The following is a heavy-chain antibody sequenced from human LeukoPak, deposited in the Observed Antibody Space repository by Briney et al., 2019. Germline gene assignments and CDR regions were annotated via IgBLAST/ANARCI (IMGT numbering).Heavy chain of an antibody. CDR1: GGSISSGDYY. V-gene: IGHV4-30-2*03. D-gene: IGHD3-3*01. CDR3: ARLTIQKQDDY. CDR2: IYYSGST. J-gene: IGHJ4*02. Sequence: SQTLSLTCTVSGGSISSGDYYWSWIRQPPGKGLEWIGSIYYSGSTYYNPSLKSRVTISVDTSKNQFSLKLSSVTAADTAVYYCARLTIQKQDDYWGQGTLVTVSS.